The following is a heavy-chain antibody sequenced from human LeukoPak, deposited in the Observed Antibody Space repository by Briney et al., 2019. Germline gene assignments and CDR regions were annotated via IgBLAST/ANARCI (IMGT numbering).Heavy chain of an antibody. D-gene: IGHD5-18*01. V-gene: IGHV1-69*13. CDR3: ARDQGYRYGYGDFDY. CDR1: GGTVRSYA. CDR2: IIPIFGTA. J-gene: IGHJ4*02. Sequence: SVKVSCKASGGTVRSYAISWVGQAPGQGLEWMGGIIPIFGTANYAQKFQGRVTITADESTSTAYMELSSLRSEDTAVYYCARDQGYRYGYGDFDYWGQGTLVTVSS.